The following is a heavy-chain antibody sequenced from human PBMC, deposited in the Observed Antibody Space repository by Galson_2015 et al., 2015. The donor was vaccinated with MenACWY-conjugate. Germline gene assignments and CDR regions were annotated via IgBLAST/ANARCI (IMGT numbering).Heavy chain of an antibody. J-gene: IGHJ6*02. CDR1: GFTFSTYG. V-gene: IGHV3-33*01. CDR3: ARDLGRFGSGYSGYYYGMDV. D-gene: IGHD3-22*01. CDR2: ISYDGSKK. Sequence: SLRLSCATSGFTFSTYGFHWVRQAPGKGLEWVSIISYDGSKKYYTDPVKGRFTISRDYSKNTLYLQMNSLRAEDTAVYYCARDLGRFGSGYSGYYYGMDVWGQGTTVIVSS.